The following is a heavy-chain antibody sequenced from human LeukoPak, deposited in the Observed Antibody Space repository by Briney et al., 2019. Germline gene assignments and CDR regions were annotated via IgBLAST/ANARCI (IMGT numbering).Heavy chain of an antibody. V-gene: IGHV3-74*01. CDR3: VSFYEAY. J-gene: IGHJ4*02. Sequence: GGSLRLSCAASGNYWMHWVRQAPGKELVWVSHINSDGSWTSYADSVKGRFTISKDNAKITVYLQMNNLRAEDTAVYYCVSFYEAYWGRGTLVTVSS. CDR2: INSDGSWT. CDR1: GNYW. D-gene: IGHD2/OR15-2a*01.